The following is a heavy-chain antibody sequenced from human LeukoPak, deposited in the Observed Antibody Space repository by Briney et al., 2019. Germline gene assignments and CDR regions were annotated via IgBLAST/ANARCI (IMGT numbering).Heavy chain of an antibody. CDR2: ISSSGSTI. CDR3: ARWNDYGETFDY. J-gene: IGHJ4*02. D-gene: IGHD4-17*01. Sequence: PGGSLRLSYAASGFTFSSYEMNWVRQAPGKGLEWVSYISSSGSTIYYADSVKGRFTISRDNAKNSLYLQMNSLRAEDTAVYYCARWNDYGETFDYWGQGTLVTVSS. CDR1: GFTFSSYE. V-gene: IGHV3-48*03.